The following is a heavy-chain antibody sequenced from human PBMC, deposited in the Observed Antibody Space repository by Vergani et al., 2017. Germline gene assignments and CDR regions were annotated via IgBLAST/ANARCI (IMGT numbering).Heavy chain of an antibody. D-gene: IGHD3-3*01. Sequence: QVQLQESGPGLVKPSETLSLTCTVSGGSISSSSYYWGWIRQPPGKGLEWIGSIYYSGSTYYNPSLKSRVTISVDTSKNQFSLKLSSVTAADTAVYYCARHGGGPVTIFYLDVWGQGTTVTVSS. CDR3: ARHGGGPVTIFYLDV. J-gene: IGHJ6*02. CDR2: IYYSGST. V-gene: IGHV4-39*01. CDR1: GGSISSSSYY.